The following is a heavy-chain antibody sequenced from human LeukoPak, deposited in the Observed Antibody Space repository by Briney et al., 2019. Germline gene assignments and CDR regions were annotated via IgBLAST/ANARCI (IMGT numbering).Heavy chain of an antibody. CDR1: GYTFTGYY. D-gene: IGHD4-23*01. V-gene: IGHV1-69*13. Sequence: SVKVSCKASGYTFTGYYMHWVRQAPGQGLEWMGGIIPVFGTTKYAQKFQGRVTINADESTSTAYLDLINLKSEDTAVYYCARDRSLDYGGKFGFDYWGQGTLVTVSS. CDR2: IIPVFGTT. CDR3: ARDRSLDYGGKFGFDY. J-gene: IGHJ4*02.